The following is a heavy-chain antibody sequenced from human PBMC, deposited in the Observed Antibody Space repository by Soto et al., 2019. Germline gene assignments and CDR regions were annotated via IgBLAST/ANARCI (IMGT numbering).Heavy chain of an antibody. V-gene: IGHV3-21*01. D-gene: IGHD6-13*01. CDR1: GFTFSSYS. CDR3: ARMYISSRGYFDL. Sequence: EVQLVESGGGLVKPGGSLRLSCAASGFTFSSYSMNWVRQAPGKGLEWVSTISSSSSYIYYAGSVKGRFTISRDKAKNSLYKQMKRLRAEDTAVYYCARMYISSRGYFDLWGRSTLVTVSS. CDR2: ISSSSSYI. J-gene: IGHJ2*01.